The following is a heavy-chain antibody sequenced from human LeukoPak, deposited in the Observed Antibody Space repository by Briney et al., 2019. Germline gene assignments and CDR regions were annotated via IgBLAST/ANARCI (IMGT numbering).Heavy chain of an antibody. CDR3: SCDGAYGSGSSPPYYYYMDV. CDR2: ISYDGSNK. J-gene: IGHJ6*03. D-gene: IGHD3-10*01. CDR1: GFTLSSYG. V-gene: IGHV3-30*03. Sequence: PGGSLRLSCAASGFTLSSYGMHWVRQAPGKGLEWVAVISYDGSNKYFADSVKGRFTISRDNPKNTLYLEMNSLRVEDTAVYYCSCDGAYGSGSSPPYYYYMDVWGKGTTVTVSS.